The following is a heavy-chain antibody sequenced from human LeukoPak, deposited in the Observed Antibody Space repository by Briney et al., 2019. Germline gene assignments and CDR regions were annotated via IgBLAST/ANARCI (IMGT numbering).Heavy chain of an antibody. CDR3: AREISSGLFFDY. CDR2: INHSGST. D-gene: IGHD6-19*01. J-gene: IGHJ4*02. Sequence: SETLSLTCAVYGGSFSGYYWSWIRQPPGKGLEWIGEINHSGSTNYNTSLKSRVTISVDTSKNQFSLKLNSVTAADTAVYYCAREISSGLFFDYWGQGTLVTVSS. CDR1: GGSFSGYY. V-gene: IGHV4-34*01.